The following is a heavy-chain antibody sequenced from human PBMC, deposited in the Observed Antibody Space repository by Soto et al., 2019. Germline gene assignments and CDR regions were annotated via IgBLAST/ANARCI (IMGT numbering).Heavy chain of an antibody. J-gene: IGHJ6*03. D-gene: IGHD3-22*01. CDR2: IYGDGRT. Sequence: PGGSLRLSCAVSGFTVSNNYMSWVRQAPGKELEWVSVIYGDGRTYYADSVKGRFNITRGNFKNTLYLQMNTLRAEDTAVYYCVITSIRSHHYYIDVRCKAPMVTLFS. CDR3: VITSIRSHHYYIDV. V-gene: IGHV3-66*01. CDR1: GFTVSNNY.